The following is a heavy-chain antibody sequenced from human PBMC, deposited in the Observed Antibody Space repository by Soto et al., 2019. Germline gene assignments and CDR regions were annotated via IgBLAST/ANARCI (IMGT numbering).Heavy chain of an antibody. J-gene: IGHJ4*02. Sequence: SETLSLTCAFSVVSISSSGYSCNWIRQWPWEGLEWIGYIYHSGSTNYNPALRSRVTISLDGSKNQFSLKLTSVTAADTAVYYCARGSLYPLWSGYFRFWGRGRLLHVS. CDR3: ARGSLYPLWSGYFRF. CDR1: VVSISSSGYS. V-gene: IGHV4-30-2*06. CDR2: IYHSGST. D-gene: IGHD3-3*01.